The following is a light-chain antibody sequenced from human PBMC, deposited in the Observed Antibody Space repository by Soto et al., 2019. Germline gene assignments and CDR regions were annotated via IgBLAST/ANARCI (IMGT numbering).Light chain of an antibody. CDR2: DVT. V-gene: IGLV2-11*01. CDR3: CSYAGSYSYV. Sequence: QSALTQPRSVSGSPGQSVTISCTGTSSDIGPSNYVSWYQKHPGKAPKLIIYDVTKRPSGVPYRFSASKSGNTASLTISGLQTEDEADYFCCSYAGSYSYVFGTGTKVTVL. J-gene: IGLJ1*01. CDR1: SSDIGPSNY.